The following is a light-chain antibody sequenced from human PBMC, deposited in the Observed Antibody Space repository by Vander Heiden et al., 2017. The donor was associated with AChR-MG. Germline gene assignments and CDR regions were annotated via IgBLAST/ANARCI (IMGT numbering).Light chain of an antibody. CDR1: QSVSSSY. V-gene: IGKV3-20*01. Sequence: EIVLTQSPGTLSLSPGERATLSCGASQSVSSSYLAWYQQKPGQAPRLLIYGASSRATGIPDRFSGSGYGTDFTLTISRREPEDFAVYYCQQYGSSTGWTFGQRTKVEIK. CDR2: GAS. J-gene: IGKJ1*01. CDR3: QQYGSSTGWT.